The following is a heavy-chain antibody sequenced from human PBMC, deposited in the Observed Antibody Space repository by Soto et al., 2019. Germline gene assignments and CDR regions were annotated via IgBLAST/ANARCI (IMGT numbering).Heavy chain of an antibody. Sequence: QVQLQESGPGLVKPSQTLSLTCTVSGGSISSGDYYWSWIRQPPGKGLEWIGYIYYSGSTYYNPSLKSRVTISVDTSKNQFSLKLSSVTAADTAVYYCARSDCSSTSCYGSYDYGDYNSGGAFDIWGQGTMVTVSS. CDR2: IYYSGST. D-gene: IGHD2-2*01. J-gene: IGHJ3*02. CDR3: ARSDCSSTSCYGSYDYGDYNSGGAFDI. V-gene: IGHV4-30-4*01. CDR1: GGSISSGDYY.